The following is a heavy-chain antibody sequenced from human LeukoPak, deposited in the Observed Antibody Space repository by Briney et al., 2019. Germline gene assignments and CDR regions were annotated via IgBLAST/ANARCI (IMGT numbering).Heavy chain of an antibody. CDR2: ISDSGNT. V-gene: IGHV3-66*02. CDR3: ARGSLTIIDY. J-gene: IGHJ4*02. CDR1: GFTFSSYS. Sequence: GGSLRLSCAASGFTFSSYSMNWVRQAPGKGLEWVSAISDSGNTYHADSVKGRFTISRDNSKNTLYLQMNSLRAEDTAVYYCARGSLTIIDYWGQGTLVTVSS. D-gene: IGHD5-24*01.